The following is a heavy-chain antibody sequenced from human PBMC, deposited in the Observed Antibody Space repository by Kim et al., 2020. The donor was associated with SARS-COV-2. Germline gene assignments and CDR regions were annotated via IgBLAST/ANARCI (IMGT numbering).Heavy chain of an antibody. J-gene: IGHJ4*02. V-gene: IGHV1-69*13. CDR3: SNTYYDILTGYYREYFDY. CDR1: GGTFSSYA. Sequence: SVKVSCKASGGTFSSYAISWVRQAPGQGLEWMGGIIPIFGTANYAQKFQGRVTITADESTSTAYMELSSLRSEDTAVYYCSNTYYDILTGYYREYFDYWGQGTLVTVSS. CDR2: IIPIFGTA. D-gene: IGHD3-9*01.